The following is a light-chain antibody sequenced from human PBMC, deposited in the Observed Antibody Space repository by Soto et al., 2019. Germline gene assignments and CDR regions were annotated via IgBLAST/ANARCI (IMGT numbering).Light chain of an antibody. J-gene: IGLJ1*01. V-gene: IGLV2-14*03. Sequence: QSALTQPASVSGSPGQSISISCTGTSSDVGSYNYVSWYQHRPGKVPQLMIYDVSNRPSGVSNRFSGSKSGNTASLTISGLQAEDEADYYCSSYTSSNTYVFGTGTKVTV. CDR2: DVS. CDR3: SSYTSSNTYV. CDR1: SSDVGSYNY.